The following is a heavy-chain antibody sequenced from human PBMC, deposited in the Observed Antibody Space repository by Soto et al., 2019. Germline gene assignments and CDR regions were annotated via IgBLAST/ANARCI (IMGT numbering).Heavy chain of an antibody. Sequence: PGGSLRLSCAASGFTFSNFGMHWVRQAPGKGLEWVASISYDGNIKYSADSVKGRFTISRDNSKNTLYLQMNSLRSEDTAVYYCAGSGYYHNSGMDVWGRGTTVTVSS. D-gene: IGHD3-22*01. CDR1: GFTFSNFG. V-gene: IGHV3-30*03. CDR2: ISYDGNIK. J-gene: IGHJ6*02. CDR3: AGSGYYHNSGMDV.